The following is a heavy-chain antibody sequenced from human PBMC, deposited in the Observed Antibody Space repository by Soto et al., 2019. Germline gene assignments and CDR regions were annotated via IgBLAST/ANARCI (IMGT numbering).Heavy chain of an antibody. Sequence: SETLSLTCAVYGGSFSGYYWSWIRQPPGKGLEWIGEINHSGSTNYNPSLKSRVTISVDTSKNQFSLKLSSVTAADTAVYYCARENYMDVWGKGTTVTVSS. J-gene: IGHJ6*03. CDR2: INHSGST. V-gene: IGHV4-34*01. CDR3: ARENYMDV. CDR1: GGSFSGYY.